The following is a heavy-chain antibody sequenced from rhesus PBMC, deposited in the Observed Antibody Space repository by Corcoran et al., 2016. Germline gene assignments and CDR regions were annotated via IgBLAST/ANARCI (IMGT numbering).Heavy chain of an antibody. CDR1: GFTFSSYG. Sequence: EVQLVESGGGLVQPGGSLRLSCAASGFTFSSYGMHWVRQAPGKGLEWVAVISYDGNKKSYADYVKDRLTISRDNSKNMLYLQMNNLKLEDTAVYYCASNYEDDYGYYFSWGQGVLVTVSS. V-gene: IGHV3-54*02. CDR2: ISYDGNKK. D-gene: IGHD3-9*01. CDR3: ASNYEDDYGYYFS. J-gene: IGHJ4*01.